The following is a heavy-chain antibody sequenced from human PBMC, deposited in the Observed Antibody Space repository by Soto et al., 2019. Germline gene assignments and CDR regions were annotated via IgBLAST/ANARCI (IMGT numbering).Heavy chain of an antibody. V-gene: IGHV3-33*01. CDR2: IWYDGSNK. CDR1: GFTFSSYG. D-gene: IGHD6-13*01. CDR3: ARDGGSAAGNFDY. J-gene: IGHJ4*02. Sequence: GGSLRLSCAASGFTFSSYGMHWVRQAPGKGLEWVAVIWYDGSNKYYADSVKGRFTISRDNSKNTLYLQMNSLRAEDTAVYYCARDGGSAAGNFDYWGQGTLVTVSS.